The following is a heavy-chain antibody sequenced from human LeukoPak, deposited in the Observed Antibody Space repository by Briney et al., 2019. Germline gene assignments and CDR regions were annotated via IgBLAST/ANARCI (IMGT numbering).Heavy chain of an antibody. CDR2: IHSDEIRT. V-gene: IGHV3-74*01. J-gene: IGHJ4*02. CDR1: GFTLSSYW. Sequence: GGSLRLSCAASGFTLSSYWMHWVRHARGGGVVWVSRIHSDEIRTNYADSVTGRFTISRDNAKNTVYLQMNSLRNEDTAVYYCARGIYGDPVAFDYWGQGTLVTVSS. D-gene: IGHD4/OR15-4a*01. CDR3: ARGIYGDPVAFDY.